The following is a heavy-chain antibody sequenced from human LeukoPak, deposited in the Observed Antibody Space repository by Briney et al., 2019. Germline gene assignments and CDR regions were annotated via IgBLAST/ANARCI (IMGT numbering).Heavy chain of an antibody. Sequence: PTASVKVSCKASGYTFTSYDINWVRQATGQGLEWMGWMNPNSGNTGYAQKFQGRVTMTRNTSISTAYMELSSLRSEDTAVYYCARGQVVVAATRYYYYYYGMDVRGQGTTVTVSS. CDR1: GYTFTSYD. V-gene: IGHV1-8*01. CDR2: MNPNSGNT. D-gene: IGHD2-15*01. J-gene: IGHJ6*02. CDR3: ARGQVVVAATRYYYYYYGMDV.